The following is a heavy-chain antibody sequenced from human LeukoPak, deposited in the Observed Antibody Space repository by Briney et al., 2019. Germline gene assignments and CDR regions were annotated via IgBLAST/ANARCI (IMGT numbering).Heavy chain of an antibody. CDR2: IYYSGST. CDR1: GGSISSYY. CDR3: AKVYGGIAAEGGFDY. V-gene: IGHV4-59*01. J-gene: IGHJ4*02. D-gene: IGHD6-25*01. Sequence: PSETLSLTXTVSGGSISSYYWSWIRQPPGKGLEWIGYIYYSGSTNYNPSLKSRVTISVDTSKNQFSLKLSSVTAADTAVYYCAKVYGGIAAEGGFDYWGQGTLVTVSS.